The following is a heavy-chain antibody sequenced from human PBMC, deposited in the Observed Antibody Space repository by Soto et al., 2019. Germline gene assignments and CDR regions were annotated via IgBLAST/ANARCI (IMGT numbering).Heavy chain of an antibody. V-gene: IGHV3-23*01. CDR3: AKGTSYYDFWSGSQGDTWFDP. J-gene: IGHJ5*02. Sequence: HPGGSLRLSCAASGFTFSSYAMSWVRQAPGKGLEWVSAISGSGGSTYYADSVKGRFTISRDNSKNTLYLQMNSLRAEDTAVYYCAKGTSYYDFWSGSQGDTWFDPWGRGTLVTVSS. CDR1: GFTFSSYA. D-gene: IGHD3-3*01. CDR2: ISGSGGST.